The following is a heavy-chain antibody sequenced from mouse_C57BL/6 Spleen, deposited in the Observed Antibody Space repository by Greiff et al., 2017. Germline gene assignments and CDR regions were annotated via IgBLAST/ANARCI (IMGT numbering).Heavy chain of an antibody. CDR1: GFNIKNTY. CDR2: IDPANGNT. D-gene: IGHD1-1*01. Sequence: EVKLQQSVAELVRPGASVKLSCTASGFNIKNTYMHWVKQRPEQGLEWIGRIDPANGNTKYAPKFQGKATITADTSSNTAYLQLSSLTSEDTAIYYCARDRITTVPYWYFDVWGTGTTGTVSS. V-gene: IGHV14-3*01. J-gene: IGHJ1*03. CDR3: ARDRITTVPYWYFDV.